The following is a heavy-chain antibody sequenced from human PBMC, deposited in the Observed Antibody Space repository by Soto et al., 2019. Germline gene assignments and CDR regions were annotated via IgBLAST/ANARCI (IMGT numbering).Heavy chain of an antibody. J-gene: IGHJ4*02. CDR2: ISGSGGST. Sequence: EVQLLESGGGLVQPGGSLRLSCAASGFTFSNYAMNWVRQAPGKGLEWVSVISGSGGSTYYADSVKGRFTISRDNSMYTLYLQMNSLRAEDTAVYYCASRNSGWYFDYWGQGTLVTVSS. CDR1: GFTFSNYA. CDR3: ASRNSGWYFDY. V-gene: IGHV3-23*01. D-gene: IGHD6-19*01.